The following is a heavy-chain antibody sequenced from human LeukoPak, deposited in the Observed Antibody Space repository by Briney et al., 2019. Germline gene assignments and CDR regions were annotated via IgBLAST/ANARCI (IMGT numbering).Heavy chain of an antibody. CDR3: AREGRSSTPGY. CDR1: GGSITSYY. J-gene: IGHJ4*02. CDR2: ISASGST. Sequence: PSETLSLTCSVSGGSITSYYWSWVRQPAGKGLEWIGRISASGSTNYNPSHESRVTMSVATSKNQFSLKLTSVTAADTAIYYCAREGRSSTPGYWGQGTLVTVSS. V-gene: IGHV4-4*07. D-gene: IGHD2-15*01.